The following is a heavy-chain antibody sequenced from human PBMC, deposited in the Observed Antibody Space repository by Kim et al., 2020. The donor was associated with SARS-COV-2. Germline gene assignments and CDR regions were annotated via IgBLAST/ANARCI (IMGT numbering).Heavy chain of an antibody. V-gene: IGHV6-1*01. CDR3: ARDGYSSSCFDP. D-gene: IGHD6-13*01. Sequence: DYAVSVKSRITINPDTSKNQFSLQLNSVTPEDTAVYYCARDGYSSSCFDPWGQGTLVTVSS. J-gene: IGHJ5*02.